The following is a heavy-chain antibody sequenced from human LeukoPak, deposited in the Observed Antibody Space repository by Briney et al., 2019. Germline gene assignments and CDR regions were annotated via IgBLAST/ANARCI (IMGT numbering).Heavy chain of an antibody. D-gene: IGHD6-13*01. J-gene: IGHJ4*02. Sequence: GGSLRLSCAASGFTFDDYAMHWVRQAPGKGLEWVSGISWNSGSIGYADSVKGRFTISRDNAKDSLYLQMNSLRAEDMALYYCAKDRLSGSSSAFDYWGQGTLVTVSS. V-gene: IGHV3-9*03. CDR1: GFTFDDYA. CDR2: ISWNSGSI. CDR3: AKDRLSGSSSAFDY.